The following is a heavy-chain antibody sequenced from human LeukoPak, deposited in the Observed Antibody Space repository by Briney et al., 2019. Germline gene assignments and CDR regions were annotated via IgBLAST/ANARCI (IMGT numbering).Heavy chain of an antibody. Sequence: GGSLRFSCAASGFTFSSYVMHWVRQAPGKGLEWVSGISASGGHTFYADSVKGRFSISRDNSKNTLYLRMNSLRVEDTAIYYCAKYSGDYFGDYWGQGNLVTVSS. V-gene: IGHV3-23*01. J-gene: IGHJ4*02. D-gene: IGHD1-26*01. CDR1: GFTFSSYV. CDR3: AKYSGDYFGDY. CDR2: ISASGGHT.